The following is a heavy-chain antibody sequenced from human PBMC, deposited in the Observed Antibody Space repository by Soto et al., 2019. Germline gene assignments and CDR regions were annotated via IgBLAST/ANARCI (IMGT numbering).Heavy chain of an antibody. D-gene: IGHD6-19*01. CDR1: GFTFSSFW. Sequence: PGGSMRLSCAASGFTFSSFWMSWVRQAPGKGLEWVSAIRASGDRTYFADSVKGRFTISRDNTKNTLYLQMNSLRAEDTAVFYCAKERSSGWSFDYWGQGTLVTVSS. CDR2: IRASGDRT. J-gene: IGHJ4*02. CDR3: AKERSSGWSFDY. V-gene: IGHV3-23*01.